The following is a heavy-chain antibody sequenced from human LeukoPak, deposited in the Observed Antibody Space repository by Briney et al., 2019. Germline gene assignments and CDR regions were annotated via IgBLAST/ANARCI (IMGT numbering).Heavy chain of an antibody. CDR1: RASISSGSYY. Sequence: SETLSLTCTVSRASISSGSYYWSWIRQPAGKGLEWIGRIYTSGSTNYNPSLKSRVTISVDTSKNQFSLKLSSVTAADTAVYYGASAPVPPDNYYDSSGYYFFDYWAEGTLVTVSS. D-gene: IGHD3-22*01. V-gene: IGHV4-61*02. CDR3: ASAPVPPDNYYDSSGYYFFDY. CDR2: IYTSGST. J-gene: IGHJ4*02.